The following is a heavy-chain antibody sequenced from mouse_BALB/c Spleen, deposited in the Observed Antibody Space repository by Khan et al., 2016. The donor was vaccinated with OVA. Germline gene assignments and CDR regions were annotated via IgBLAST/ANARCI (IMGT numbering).Heavy chain of an antibody. J-gene: IGHJ2*01. CDR1: GYSITSDYA. CDR3: ARVYGGDFDY. V-gene: IGHV3-2*02. CDR2: ISYSGNT. D-gene: IGHD1-1*01. Sequence: EVQLVETGPGLVKPSQSLSLICTVTGYSITSDYAWNWIRQFPGNKLEWMGFISYSGNTNYNPSLTSRISITRDLSKNQFFLHLNSVTTEDTATYYCARVYGGDFDYWGQGTTLTVSS.